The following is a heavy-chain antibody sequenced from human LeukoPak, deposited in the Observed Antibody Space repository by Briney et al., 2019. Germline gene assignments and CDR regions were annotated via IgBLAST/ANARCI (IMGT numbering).Heavy chain of an antibody. CDR2: ISSSSSTI. CDR3: ARDGSTSSYYYYMDV. CDR1: GFTFSSYS. Sequence: GGSLRLSCAASGFTFSSYSMNWVRQAPGKGLEWVSYISSSSSTIYYADSVKGRFTISRDNAKNSLYLQMNSLRAEDTAVYYCARDGSTSSYYYYMDVWGKGTTVTVSS. V-gene: IGHV3-48*04. D-gene: IGHD2-2*01. J-gene: IGHJ6*03.